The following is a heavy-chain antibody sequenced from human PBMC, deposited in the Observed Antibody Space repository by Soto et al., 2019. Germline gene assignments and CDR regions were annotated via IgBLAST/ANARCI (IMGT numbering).Heavy chain of an antibody. D-gene: IGHD6-19*01. Sequence: GESLKISCKGSGYSFTSYWIGWVRQMPGKGLEWMGIIYPGDSDTRDSPSFQGQVTITADKSISTAYLQWSSLKASDTAMYYCARPSLRAVAGRSPYFYYGMDVWGQGTTVTVSS. CDR1: GYSFTSYW. V-gene: IGHV5-51*01. CDR3: ARPSLRAVAGRSPYFYYGMDV. CDR2: IYPGDSDT. J-gene: IGHJ6*02.